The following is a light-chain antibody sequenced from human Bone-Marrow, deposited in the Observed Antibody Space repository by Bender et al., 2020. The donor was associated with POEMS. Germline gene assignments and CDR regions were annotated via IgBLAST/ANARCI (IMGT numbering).Light chain of an antibody. V-gene: IGLV2-14*03. J-gene: IGLJ2*01. CDR3: ASYTSSNALV. CDR1: ISDVGGYDS. CDR2: DVS. Sequence: QSALTQPASVSGSPGQSITISCTGTISDVGGYDSVSWYQQHPGDAPKLLIFDVSNRPSGVSHRFSGSKSGNTASLTISGLQAEDEAHYYCASYTSSNALVFGGGTKVTVL.